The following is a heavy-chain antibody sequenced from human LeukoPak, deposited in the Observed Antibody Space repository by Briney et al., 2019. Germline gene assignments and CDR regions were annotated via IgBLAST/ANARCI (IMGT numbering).Heavy chain of an antibody. CDR2: INHSGST. Sequence: SETLSLTCAVYGGSFSGYYWSWIRQPPEKGPEWIGEINHSGSTNYNPSLKSRVTISVDTSKNQFSLKLSSVTAADTAVYYCARAWNGGLDYWGQGTLVTVSS. CDR1: GGSFSGYY. D-gene: IGHD3-3*01. J-gene: IGHJ4*02. CDR3: ARAWNGGLDY. V-gene: IGHV4-34*01.